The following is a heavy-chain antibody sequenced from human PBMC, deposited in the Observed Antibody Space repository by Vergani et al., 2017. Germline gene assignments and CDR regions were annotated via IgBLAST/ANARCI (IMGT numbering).Heavy chain of an antibody. Sequence: VQLVESGGGVVQPGRSLRLSCAASGFTFSSYAMSWVRQAPGKGLEWVANIKQDGSEKYYVDSVKGRFTISRDNAKNSLYLQMNSLRAEDTAVYYCARLVGYYLDWYFDLWGRGTLVTVSS. CDR3: ARLVGYYLDWYFDL. V-gene: IGHV3-7*01. CDR1: GFTFSSYA. CDR2: IKQDGSEK. D-gene: IGHD3-22*01. J-gene: IGHJ2*01.